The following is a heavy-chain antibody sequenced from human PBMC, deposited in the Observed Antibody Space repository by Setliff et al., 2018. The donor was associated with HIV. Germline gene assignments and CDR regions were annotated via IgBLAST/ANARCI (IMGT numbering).Heavy chain of an antibody. CDR1: GGSIRGYY. D-gene: IGHD3-22*01. J-gene: IGHJ4*02. V-gene: IGHV4-59*08. CDR3: ARQVPIPGVAVTPIDF. Sequence: SVTLSLTCTVSGGSIRGYYWSWLRQPPGKGLEWIGSVFYTGSTTYRPSLKSRLTISVDTSQHQFSLKLTSVTAADTAVYYCARQVPIPGVAVTPIDFWGQGILVTVSS. CDR2: VFYTGST.